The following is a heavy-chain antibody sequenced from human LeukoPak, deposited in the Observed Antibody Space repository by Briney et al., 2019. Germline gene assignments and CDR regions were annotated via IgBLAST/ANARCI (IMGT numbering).Heavy chain of an antibody. CDR3: AKDQTQALRLFGELADHLDY. CDR2: ISCSGGST. V-gene: IGHV3-23*01. Sequence: PVRSLILSFPASGFTFNSYAMNLVRQAPGKGPERVSAISCSGGSTYYAHSVKGRFTISRDNSKTTLYQQMNCLRAEDTAVYYCAKDQTQALRLFGELADHLDYWDQGTLVTVSS. D-gene: IGHD3-10*01. CDR1: GFTFNSYA. J-gene: IGHJ4*02.